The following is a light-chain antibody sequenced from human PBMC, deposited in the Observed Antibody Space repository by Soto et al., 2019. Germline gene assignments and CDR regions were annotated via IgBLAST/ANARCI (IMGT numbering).Light chain of an antibody. CDR2: EDV. J-gene: IGLJ2*01. CDR1: SSDVGTYKL. CDR3: YSYAGGTSVV. Sequence: QSALTQPASVSGSLGQSITISCTGTSSDVGTYKLVSWYQQHPGKAPQLVIFEDVERPSGVSNRFSGSKSGNTASLTISGLQTEDEADYYCYSYAGGTSVVFGGGTKLTVL. V-gene: IGLV2-23*01.